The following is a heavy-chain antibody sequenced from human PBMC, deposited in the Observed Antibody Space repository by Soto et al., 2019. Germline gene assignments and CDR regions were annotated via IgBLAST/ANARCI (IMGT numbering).Heavy chain of an antibody. D-gene: IGHD1-26*01. Sequence: SATLSVTWTVSGGSIYTYSWTWIRQPAGKGLEWIGHIYSSGSANYNPSLQSRVSMSVDTSKNQFSLKLNSVTAADTAVYYCATIVGANDYWGQGTLVTVSS. CDR1: GGSIYTYS. CDR2: IYSSGSA. J-gene: IGHJ4*02. V-gene: IGHV4-4*07. CDR3: ATIVGANDY.